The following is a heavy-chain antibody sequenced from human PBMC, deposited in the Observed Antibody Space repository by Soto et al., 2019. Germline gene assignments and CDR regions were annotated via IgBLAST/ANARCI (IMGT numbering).Heavy chain of an antibody. CDR3: ARGGMIVVGADYDYYYGMDV. Sequence: SETLSLTCAVYGGSFSGYYWSWIRQPPGKGLEWIGEINHSGSTNYNPSLKSRVTISVDTSKNQFSLKLSSVTAADTAVYYCARGGMIVVGADYDYYYGMDVWGQGTTVTVSS. V-gene: IGHV4-34*01. CDR1: GGSFSGYY. CDR2: INHSGST. J-gene: IGHJ6*02. D-gene: IGHD3-22*01.